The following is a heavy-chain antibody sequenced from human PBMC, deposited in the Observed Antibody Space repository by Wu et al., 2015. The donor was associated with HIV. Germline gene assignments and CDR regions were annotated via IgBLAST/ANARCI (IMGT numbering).Heavy chain of an antibody. J-gene: IGHJ5*02. Sequence: QVQLVQSGAEVKKPGSSVKVSCEASGSTFTNYAINWVRQAPGQGLEWMGRIIPSFGRANYAQKFQGRVTITADGSTRAVFMELSSLRSDDTAVYYCARDPVDTTMETEDTNWFDPWGQGTLVIVSS. CDR2: IIPSFGRA. CDR1: GSTFTNYA. CDR3: ARDPVDTTMETEDTNWFDP. D-gene: IGHD5-18*01. V-gene: IGHV1-69*15.